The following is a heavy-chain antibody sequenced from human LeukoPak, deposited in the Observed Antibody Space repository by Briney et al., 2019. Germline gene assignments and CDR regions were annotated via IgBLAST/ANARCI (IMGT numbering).Heavy chain of an antibody. CDR2: INHSGST. D-gene: IGHD2-2*01. Sequence: SETLSLTCAVYGGSFSGYYWSWIRQPPGKGLEWIGEINHSGSTNYNPSLKSRVTISVDTSKNQFSLKLSSVTAADTAVYYCARTRPPAGDFDYWGQGTLVTVS. V-gene: IGHV4-34*01. CDR3: ARTRPPAGDFDY. CDR1: GGSFSGYY. J-gene: IGHJ4*02.